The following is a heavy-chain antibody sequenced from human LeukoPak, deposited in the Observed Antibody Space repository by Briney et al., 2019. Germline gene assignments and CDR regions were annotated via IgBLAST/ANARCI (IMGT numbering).Heavy chain of an antibody. V-gene: IGHV1-2*02. J-gene: IGHJ4*02. D-gene: IGHD2-15*01. CDR2: INPNSGGT. Sequence: ASVKVSCKASVYTFTGYYMHWVRQAPGQGLEWMGWINPNSGGTNYAQKFQGRVTMTRDTSISTAYMELSRLRSDDTAVYYCARDQCSGGSCCQFDYWGQGTLVTVSP. CDR1: VYTFTGYY. CDR3: ARDQCSGGSCCQFDY.